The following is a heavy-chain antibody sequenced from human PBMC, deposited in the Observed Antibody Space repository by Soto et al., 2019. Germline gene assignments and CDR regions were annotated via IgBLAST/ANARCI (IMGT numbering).Heavy chain of an antibody. CDR2: IRDDGSSQ. CDR3: ASSTLTDAFDI. V-gene: IGHV3-33*01. J-gene: IGHJ3*02. CDR1: NFDFSSYG. Sequence: QVQLMESGGGVVQPGRSLRLTCETSNFDFSSYGMHWVRQSPDKGLEWVALIRDDGSSQYYADSVKGRFTISRDNSKNSLFLQMTKVGAEDTAIYYCASSTLTDAFDIWGQGTMVTVSS. D-gene: IGHD2-15*01.